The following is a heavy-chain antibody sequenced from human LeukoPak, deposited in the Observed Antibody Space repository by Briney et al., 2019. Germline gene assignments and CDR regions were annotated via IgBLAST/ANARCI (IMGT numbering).Heavy chain of an antibody. D-gene: IGHD3-22*01. CDR1: GFTFSSYT. CDR2: ISSDSVYV. J-gene: IGHJ4*02. CDR3: ARRYYDTRGYPFEY. V-gene: IGHV3-21*01. Sequence: GGSLRLSCVASGFTFSSYTMNWVRQAPGKGLEWVSSISSDSVYVFYADSLKGRFTISRDNAENSLYLQMNSLRAEDTAVYCCARRYYDTRGYPFEYWGQGTPVTVSS.